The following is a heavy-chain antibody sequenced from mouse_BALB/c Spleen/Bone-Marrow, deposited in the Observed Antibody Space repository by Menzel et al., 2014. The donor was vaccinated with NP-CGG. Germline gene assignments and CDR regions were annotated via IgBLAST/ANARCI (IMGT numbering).Heavy chain of an antibody. CDR3: ARDGYGKRNYFDY. CDR2: IYPGAGDT. V-gene: IGHV1-82*01. D-gene: IGHD1-1*01. J-gene: IGHJ2*01. Sequence: VQLQQSGPELVKPGASVKISCKASGYAFSSSWMNWVKQRPGQGLEWIGRIYPGAGDTNYNGKFKGKATLTADKSSSTANMHRSSLPPVNSAVYFGARDGYGKRNYFDYWGEGTTVTVSS. CDR1: GYAFSSSW.